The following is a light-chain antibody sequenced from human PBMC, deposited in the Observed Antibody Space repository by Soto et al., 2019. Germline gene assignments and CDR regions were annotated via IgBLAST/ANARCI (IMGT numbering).Light chain of an antibody. J-gene: IGLJ1*01. V-gene: IGLV2-14*03. CDR2: DVS. CDR3: NSYTSNNTYV. Sequence: QSALTQPASVSGSPGQAITISCSGTSSDVGAFNYVSWYQQRPGKAPKLMIYDVSNRPSGVSNRFSGSKSGNTASLTISGLRAEDEADYYCNSYTSNNTYVFGTGTKVPVL. CDR1: SSDVGAFNY.